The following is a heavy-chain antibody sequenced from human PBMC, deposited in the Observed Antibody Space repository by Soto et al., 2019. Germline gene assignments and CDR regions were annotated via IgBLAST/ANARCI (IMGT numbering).Heavy chain of an antibody. Sequence: QVHLVQSGAEVKKPGASVKVSCKASGYTFTSDGITWVRQAPGQGLEWMGWISAHNGNTDYAQKVQGRVIVTRDTSTSTAFIELRSLRSDDTAVYYCARGRYGDYWGQGALVTVSS. CDR1: GYTFTSDG. D-gene: IGHD1-1*01. CDR2: ISAHNGNT. CDR3: ARGRYGDY. J-gene: IGHJ4*02. V-gene: IGHV1-18*01.